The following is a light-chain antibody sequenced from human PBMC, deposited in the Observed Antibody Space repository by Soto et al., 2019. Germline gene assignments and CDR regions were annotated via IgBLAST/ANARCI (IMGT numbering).Light chain of an antibody. CDR3: QQYGSSHPEFT. V-gene: IGKV3-20*01. Sequence: EIVLTQSPGTLSLSAGERATLSCRASQSISSNYLAWYQQKPGQAPRLLIFGASYTATGIPDRFSGSGSGTDFTLTISRLEPEDFAFYYCQQYGSSHPEFTFGPGTKVDIK. CDR2: GAS. J-gene: IGKJ3*01. CDR1: QSISSNY.